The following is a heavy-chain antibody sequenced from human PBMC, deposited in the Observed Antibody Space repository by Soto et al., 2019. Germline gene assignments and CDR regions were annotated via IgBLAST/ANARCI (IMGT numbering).Heavy chain of an antibody. D-gene: IGHD2-2*01. Sequence: GGSLRLSFAASGFTFSDYYMSWIRQAPGKGLEWVSYIASSGSSIYYAYSVKVRFTISSDNSKNALYLQMNSRIAEDTAVYYCARLLRGACSSTSCYSRPKWYFHXWGQATLVTVSX. CDR2: IASSGSSI. J-gene: IGHJ4*02. CDR1: GFTFSDYY. V-gene: IGHV3-11*01. CDR3: ARLLRGACSSTSCYSRPKWYFHX.